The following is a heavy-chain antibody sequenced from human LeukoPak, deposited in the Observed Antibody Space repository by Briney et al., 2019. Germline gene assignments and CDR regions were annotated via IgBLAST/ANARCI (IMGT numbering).Heavy chain of an antibody. Sequence: SETLSLTCAVYGGSFSGYYWSWIRQPPGKGLEWIGEINHSGSTNYNPSLKSRVTISVDTSENQFSLKLSSVTAADTAVYYCASTSYYDFWSGYPASRPFDYWGQGTLVTVSS. V-gene: IGHV4-34*01. J-gene: IGHJ4*02. D-gene: IGHD3-3*01. CDR1: GGSFSGYY. CDR2: INHSGST. CDR3: ASTSYYDFWSGYPASRPFDY.